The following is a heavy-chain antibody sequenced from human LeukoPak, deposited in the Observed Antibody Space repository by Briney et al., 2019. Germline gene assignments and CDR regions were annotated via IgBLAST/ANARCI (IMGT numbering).Heavy chain of an antibody. CDR1: GFTFSSYA. V-gene: IGHV3-23*01. Sequence: PGGSLRLSCAASGFTFSSYAMSWVRQAPGKGLEWVSAIRGSGDSTTTYYADSVKGRFTISRDNSKNTLYLQMNSLRAEDTAVYYCARGRTELERLIWFDPWGQGTPVTVSS. J-gene: IGHJ5*02. D-gene: IGHD1-1*01. CDR3: ARGRTELERLIWFDP. CDR2: IRGSGDSTTT.